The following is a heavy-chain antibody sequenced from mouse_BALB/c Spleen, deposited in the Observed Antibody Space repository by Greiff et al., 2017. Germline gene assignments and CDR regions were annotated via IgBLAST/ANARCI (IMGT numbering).Heavy chain of an antibody. CDR1: GYTFTSYW. CDR2: IYPGNSDT. CDR3: TRGESIDYDWGYYFDY. V-gene: IGHV1-5*01. Sequence: VQLQQSGTVLARPGASVKMSCKASGYTFTSYWMHWVNQRPGQGLEWIGAIYPGNSDTSYNQKFKGKAKLTAVTSTSTAYMGLSSLTNEDSAVYYCTRGESIDYDWGYYFDYWGQGTTLTVSS. D-gene: IGHD2-4*01. J-gene: IGHJ2*01.